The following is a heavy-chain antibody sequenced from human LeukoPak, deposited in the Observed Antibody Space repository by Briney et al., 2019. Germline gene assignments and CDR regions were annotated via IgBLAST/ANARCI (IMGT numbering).Heavy chain of an antibody. J-gene: IGHJ3*02. CDR1: GGSLGGYY. CDR3: ARLNGDGFDI. CDR2: IYSSGST. V-gene: IGHV4-4*07. Sequence: PWETLSLTCTVSGGSLGGYYWYWIRQPAGKGLEWIGRIYSSGSTNYAPSLKSRVTMSIDTSKKHLSLKLNTVTAADTAVYYCARLNGDGFDIWGQGTKVTVSS. D-gene: IGHD2-8*01.